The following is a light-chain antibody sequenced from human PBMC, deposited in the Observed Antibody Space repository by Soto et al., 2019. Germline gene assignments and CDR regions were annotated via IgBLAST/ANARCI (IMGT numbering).Light chain of an antibody. V-gene: IGKV3-20*01. CDR1: QSVCSRC. CDR2: GAS. Sequence: ETVLTQSPGTLSLSPGGRVTLSCRASQSVCSRCLAWYQQKPGQSPRLLMYGASSRATGIPDRFSGSGSGTDFTLTISRLEPEDFAVYYCQHYGTTPWTFGQGTKVEIK. J-gene: IGKJ1*01. CDR3: QHYGTTPWT.